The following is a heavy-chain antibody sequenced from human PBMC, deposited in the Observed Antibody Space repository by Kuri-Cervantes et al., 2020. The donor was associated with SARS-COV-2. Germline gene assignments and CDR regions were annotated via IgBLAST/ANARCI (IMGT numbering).Heavy chain of an antibody. J-gene: IGHJ6*02. CDR2: IYYSGST. D-gene: IGHD3-3*01. V-gene: IGHV4-61*01. CDR3: ARGLRGTIFGVFIDYYYGMDV. Sequence: ESLKISCTVSGGSVSSGSYYWSWIRQPPGKGLEWIGYIYYSGSTNYNPSLKSRVTISVDTSKNQFSLKLSSVTAADTAVYYCARGLRGTIFGVFIDYYYGMDVWGQGTTVTVSS. CDR1: GGSVSSGSYY.